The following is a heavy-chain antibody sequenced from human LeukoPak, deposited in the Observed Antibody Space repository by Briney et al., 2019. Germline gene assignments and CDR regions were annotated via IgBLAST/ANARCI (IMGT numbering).Heavy chain of an antibody. CDR1: GGSISSGSYY. J-gene: IGHJ4*02. CDR3: ARGGGRLGAPTRF. D-gene: IGHD3-10*01. V-gene: IGHV4-39*07. Sequence: SETLPLTCTVSGGSISSGSYYWSWIRQPPGKGLEWIGEINHSGSTNYNPSLKSRVTISVDTSKNQFSLKLSSVTAADTAVYYCARGGGRLGAPTRFWGQGTLVTVSS. CDR2: INHSGST.